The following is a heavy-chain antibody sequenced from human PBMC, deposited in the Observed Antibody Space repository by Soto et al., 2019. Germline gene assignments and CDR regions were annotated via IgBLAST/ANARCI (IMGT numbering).Heavy chain of an antibody. CDR2: ISSSGSTI. V-gene: IGHV3-48*03. J-gene: IGHJ4*02. CDR1: GFTFSSYE. D-gene: IGHD6-13*01. Sequence: ESGGGLVQPGGSLRLSCAASGFTFSSYEMNWVRQAPGKGLEWVSYISSSGSTIYYADSVKGRFTISRDNAKNSLYLQMNSLRAEDTAVYYCARERIAAAGTRDYFDYWGQGTLVTVSS. CDR3: ARERIAAAGTRDYFDY.